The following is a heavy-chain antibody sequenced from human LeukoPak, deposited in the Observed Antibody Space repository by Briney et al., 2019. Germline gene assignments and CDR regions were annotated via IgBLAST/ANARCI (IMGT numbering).Heavy chain of an antibody. CDR3: ARGNIVLMVYAITFDP. J-gene: IGHJ5*02. Sequence: ASVKVSCKASGYTLTSYDINWVRQATGQGLEWMGWMNPNSGNTGYAQKFQGRVTMTRNTSISTAYMELSSLRSEDTAVYYCARGNIVLMVYAITFDPWGQGTLVTVSS. D-gene: IGHD2-8*01. CDR1: GYTLTSYD. V-gene: IGHV1-8*01. CDR2: MNPNSGNT.